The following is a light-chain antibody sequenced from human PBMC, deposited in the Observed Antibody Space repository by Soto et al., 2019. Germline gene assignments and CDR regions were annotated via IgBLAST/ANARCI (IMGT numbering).Light chain of an antibody. CDR3: HQYNNWPRA. CDR2: GAS. CDR1: QRVSSN. J-gene: IGKJ2*01. V-gene: IGKV3-15*01. Sequence: EIVMTQSPATLSVSPGEKATLSCRASQRVSSNLAWYQQKPGQAPRLLIYGASTRATGIPARFSGSGSGTEFALTISSLQSEDFAVYYCHQYNNWPRAFGQGTKLDIK.